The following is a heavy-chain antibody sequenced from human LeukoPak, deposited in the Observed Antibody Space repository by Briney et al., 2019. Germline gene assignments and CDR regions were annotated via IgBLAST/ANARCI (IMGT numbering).Heavy chain of an antibody. D-gene: IGHD4-23*01. CDR1: GFAFSSYG. V-gene: IGHV3-30*02. CDR2: IRYDGSNK. CDR3: ARGMGKGGYGDNPPGY. J-gene: IGHJ4*02. Sequence: GGSLRLSCAASGFAFSSYGMHWVRQAPGKGLEWVAFIRYDGSNKYYADSVKGRFTISRDNSKNTLYLQMNSLRAEDTAMYYCARGMGKGGYGDNPPGYWGQGTLVTVSS.